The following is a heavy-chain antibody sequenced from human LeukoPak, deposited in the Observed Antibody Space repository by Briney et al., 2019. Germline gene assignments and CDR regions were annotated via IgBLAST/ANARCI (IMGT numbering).Heavy chain of an antibody. CDR1: GFTFSDYY. D-gene: IGHD3-3*01. J-gene: IGHJ3*02. CDR2: ISSSGSTI. Sequence: GGSLRLSCAASGFTFSDYYMSWIRQAPGKGLEWVSYISSSGSTIYYADSVKGRFTISRDNAKNSLYLQMNSLRAEDTAVYYCASVINRITTFGVVMEGAFDIWGQGTMVTVSS. V-gene: IGHV3-11*01. CDR3: ASVINRITTFGVVMEGAFDI.